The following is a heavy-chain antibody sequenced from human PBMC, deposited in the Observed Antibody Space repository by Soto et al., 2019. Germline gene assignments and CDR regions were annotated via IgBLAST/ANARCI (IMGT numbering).Heavy chain of an antibody. CDR1: GFTFSSYW. CDR3: AREGQQWLVQAFDI. D-gene: IGHD6-19*01. V-gene: IGHV3-74*01. J-gene: IGHJ3*02. Sequence: GGSLRLSCAASGFTFSSYWMHWVRQAPGKGLVWVSRINSDGSSTSYADSVKGRFTISRDNAKNTLYLQMNSLRAEDTAVYYCAREGQQWLVQAFDIWGQGTMVTVSS. CDR2: INSDGSST.